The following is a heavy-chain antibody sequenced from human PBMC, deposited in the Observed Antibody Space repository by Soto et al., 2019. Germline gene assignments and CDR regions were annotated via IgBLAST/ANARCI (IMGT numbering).Heavy chain of an antibody. D-gene: IGHD6-13*01. V-gene: IGHV3-13*01. CDR2: IGTAGDT. Sequence: GGSLRLSCEASGFTFSGFDMHWVRQPTGKGLEWVSSIGTAGDTYYAVSVKGRFTISRDSAKNSLSLQMNSLRAGDMAVYFCAKSQEIGTHFFDSWGQGTQVTVSS. J-gene: IGHJ4*02. CDR1: GFTFSGFD. CDR3: AKSQEIGTHFFDS.